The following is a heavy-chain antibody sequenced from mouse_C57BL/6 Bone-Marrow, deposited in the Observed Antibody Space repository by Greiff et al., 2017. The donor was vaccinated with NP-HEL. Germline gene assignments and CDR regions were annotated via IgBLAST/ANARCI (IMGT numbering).Heavy chain of an antibody. CDR2: LNPNYGTT. V-gene: IGHV1-39*01. D-gene: IGHD2-10*01. J-gene: IGHJ4*01. Sequence: EVQLVESGPELVKPGASVKISCKASGYSFTDYNMNWVKQSNGKSLEWIGVLNPNYGTTSYNQKFKGKATLTVDQSSSTAYMQLNSLTSEDSAVYYCARWSYSSVAMDYGGQGTSVTVSS. CDR3: ARWSYSSVAMDY. CDR1: GYSFTDYN.